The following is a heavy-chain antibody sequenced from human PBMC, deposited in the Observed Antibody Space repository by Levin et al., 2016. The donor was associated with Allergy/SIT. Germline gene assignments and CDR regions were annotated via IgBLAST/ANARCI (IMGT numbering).Heavy chain of an antibody. CDR1: GFTFSDYN. CDR2: ISTSGDFT. V-gene: IGHV3-11*01. CDR3: ARGKLSWFGERTADY. D-gene: IGHD3-10*01. J-gene: IGHJ4*02. Sequence: GGSLRLSCAASGFTFSDYNMNWIRQAPGKGLEWVSDISTSGDFTYYADSVRGRFTISRDNAKNSLYLQMSSLRAEDTAVYYCARGKLSWFGERTADYWGQGTLVTVSS.